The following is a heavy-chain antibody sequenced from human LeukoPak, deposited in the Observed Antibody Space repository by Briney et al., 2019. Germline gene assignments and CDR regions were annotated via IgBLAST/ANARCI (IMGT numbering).Heavy chain of an antibody. Sequence: GGSLRLSCAASGFTFSNYAMSWVRQAPGKGLEWVSAISGSGGSTYYADSVRGRFTISRDNSKNTLYLQMNNLRAEDTAIYYCAREQLRAGYWGQGILVTVSS. V-gene: IGHV3-23*01. CDR1: GFTFSNYA. D-gene: IGHD1-1*01. CDR2: ISGSGGST. CDR3: AREQLRAGY. J-gene: IGHJ4*02.